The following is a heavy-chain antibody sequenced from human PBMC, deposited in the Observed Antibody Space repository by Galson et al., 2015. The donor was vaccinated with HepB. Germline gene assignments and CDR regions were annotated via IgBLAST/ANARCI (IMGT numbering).Heavy chain of an antibody. CDR2: FDPEDGEI. J-gene: IGHJ3*02. CDR3: ATESLGYCSGGSCYSANAFDI. Sequence: SVKVSCKVSGYTLTELSMHWVRQAPGKGLEWMGGFDPEDGEIIYAQKFQGRVTMTEDTSTDTAYMELSSLRSEDTAVYYCATESLGYCSGGSCYSANAFDIWGQGTMVTVSS. D-gene: IGHD2-15*01. V-gene: IGHV1-24*01. CDR1: GYTLTELS.